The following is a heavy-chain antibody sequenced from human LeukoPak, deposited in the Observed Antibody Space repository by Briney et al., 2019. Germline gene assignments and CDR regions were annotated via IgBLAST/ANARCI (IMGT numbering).Heavy chain of an antibody. CDR3: AREARNPRAKHLFDY. D-gene: IGHD1-14*01. Sequence: PSETLSLTCTVSGGSISSYYWSWIRQPPGKGLAWIGYIYYSGSTNYNPSLKSRVTISVDTSKNQFSLKLSSVTAADTAVYYCAREARNPRAKHLFDYWGQGTLVTVSS. CDR1: GGSISSYY. CDR2: IYYSGST. J-gene: IGHJ4*02. V-gene: IGHV4-59*01.